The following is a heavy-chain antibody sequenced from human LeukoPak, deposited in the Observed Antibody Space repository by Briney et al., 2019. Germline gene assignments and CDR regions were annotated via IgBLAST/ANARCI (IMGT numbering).Heavy chain of an antibody. Sequence: ASVKVSCKASGGTFSSYAISWVRQAPGQGLEWMGWMNPNSGNTGYAQKFQGRVTMTRNTSISTAYMELSSLRSEDTAVYYCARGVLHSGRTRNYYYYYYMDVWGKGTTVTISS. D-gene: IGHD1-26*01. V-gene: IGHV1-8*02. CDR2: MNPNSGNT. J-gene: IGHJ6*03. CDR1: GGTFSSYA. CDR3: ARGVLHSGRTRNYYYYYYMDV.